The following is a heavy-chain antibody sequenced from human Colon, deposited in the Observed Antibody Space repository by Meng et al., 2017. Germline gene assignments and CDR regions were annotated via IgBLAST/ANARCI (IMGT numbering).Heavy chain of an antibody. J-gene: IGHJ4*02. CDR3: ARSITMVRGSALGFDY. D-gene: IGHD3-10*01. V-gene: IGHV3-21*01. Sequence: GESLMLPCAASGFTFSSYSMHWVRQAPGKGLEWVSSISSSSSYIYYADSVKGRFTISRDNAKNSLYLQMNSLRAEETAVYFCARSITMVRGSALGFDYWGQGTLVTVSS. CDR1: GFTFSSYS. CDR2: ISSSSSYI.